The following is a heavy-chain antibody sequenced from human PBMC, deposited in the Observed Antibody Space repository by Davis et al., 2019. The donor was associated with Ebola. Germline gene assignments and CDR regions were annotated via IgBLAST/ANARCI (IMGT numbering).Heavy chain of an antibody. V-gene: IGHV3-74*01. Sequence: GESLKISCVASGFTFSNYWMHWVRQAPGKGLVWVSRIKTDGTTTTYADSVKGRFTISSDNAKNTLYLQMNSLRAEDTAVYYCINPYCSDGTCYLEAFDIWGQGTMVTVSS. CDR2: IKTDGTTT. CDR3: INPYCSDGTCYLEAFDI. J-gene: IGHJ3*02. D-gene: IGHD2-15*01. CDR1: GFTFSNYW.